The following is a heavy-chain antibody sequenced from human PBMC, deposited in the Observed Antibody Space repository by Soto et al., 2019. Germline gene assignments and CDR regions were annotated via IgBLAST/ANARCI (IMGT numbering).Heavy chain of an antibody. J-gene: IGHJ6*03. V-gene: IGHV4-59*01. CDR2: IYYSGST. CDR1: GGSISSYY. CDR3: ARDKRGWVGEYYYYYMDV. D-gene: IGHD3-10*01. Sequence: TSETLSLTCTVSGGSISSYYWSWIRQPPGKGLEWIGYIYYSGSTNYNPSLKSRVTISVDTSKNQFSLKLSSVTAADTAVYYCARDKRGWVGEYYYYYMDVWGKGTTVTVSS.